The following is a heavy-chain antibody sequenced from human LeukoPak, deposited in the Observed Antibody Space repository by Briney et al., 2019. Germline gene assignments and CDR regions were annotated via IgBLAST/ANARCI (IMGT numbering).Heavy chain of an antibody. Sequence: SVKVSCKASGGTLSSYAISWVRQAPGQGLEWMGRIIPILGIANYAQKFQGRVTITADKSTSTAYMELSSLRSEDTAVYYCARWGSGSYRYYYYGMDVWGQGTTVTVSS. V-gene: IGHV1-69*04. J-gene: IGHJ6*02. D-gene: IGHD3-10*01. CDR2: IIPILGIA. CDR3: ARWGSGSYRYYYYGMDV. CDR1: GGTLSSYA.